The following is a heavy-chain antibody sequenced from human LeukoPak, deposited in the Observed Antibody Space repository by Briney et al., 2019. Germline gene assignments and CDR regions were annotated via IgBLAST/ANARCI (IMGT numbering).Heavy chain of an antibody. J-gene: IGHJ4*02. CDR1: GYTFTSCG. CDR2: ISAYTGHT. Sequence: ASVKVSCKASGYTFTSCGFSWVRQAPGQGLEWMGWISAYTGHTQYAQKFQGRVTMTTDTATSTVYMELSSLRSEDTAVYYCARWTTTYLDYWGQGTLVTVSS. D-gene: IGHD4-11*01. CDR3: ARWTTTYLDY. V-gene: IGHV1-18*01.